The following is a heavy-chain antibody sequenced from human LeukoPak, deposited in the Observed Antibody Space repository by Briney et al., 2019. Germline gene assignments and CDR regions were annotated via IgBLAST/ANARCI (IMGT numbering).Heavy chain of an antibody. Sequence: SVKVSCKASGGTFSSYAISWVRQAPGQGLEWMGRIIPIFGTANYAQKFQGRVTITTDESTGTAYMELSSLRSEDTAVYYCARGDRGFAFDIWGQGTMVTVSS. CDR2: IIPIFGTA. V-gene: IGHV1-69*05. CDR3: ARGDRGFAFDI. CDR1: GGTFSSYA. J-gene: IGHJ3*02.